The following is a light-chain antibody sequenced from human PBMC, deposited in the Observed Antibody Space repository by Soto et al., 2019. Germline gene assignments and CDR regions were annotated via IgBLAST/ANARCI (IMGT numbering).Light chain of an antibody. CDR3: MQGTNWPST. J-gene: IGKJ1*01. CDR1: HRLVYRSGNTY. CDR2: EVS. Sequence: VERTPSPLSPPHTLGQQASISYRTPHRLVYRSGNTYLNWFKQRPGQSPRRLIYEVSNRASGVPDRFSGSGLGTDFTLTISRVEAEDFGVYYCMQGTNWPSTFGQGTQVDIK. V-gene: IGKV2-30*01.